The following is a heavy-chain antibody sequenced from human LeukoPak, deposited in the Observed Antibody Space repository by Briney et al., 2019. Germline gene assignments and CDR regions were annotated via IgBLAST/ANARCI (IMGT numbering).Heavy chain of an antibody. J-gene: IGHJ4*02. Sequence: SGGSLRLSCVDSALSVGSNFMSWVRQAPGKELEWVSVIYTGGSAYFADSVKGRFTISRDYSDNTVFLQMNSLRVEDTAVYYCAKGLGANYGGYCTSGSCPVFWGQGTLVTVSS. CDR3: AKGLGANYGGYCTSGSCPVF. D-gene: IGHD2-15*01. CDR1: ALSVGSNF. V-gene: IGHV3-66*01. CDR2: IYTGGSA.